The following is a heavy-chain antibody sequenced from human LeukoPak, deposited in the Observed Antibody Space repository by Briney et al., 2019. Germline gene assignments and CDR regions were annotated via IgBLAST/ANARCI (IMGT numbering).Heavy chain of an antibody. J-gene: IGHJ4*02. V-gene: IGHV1-2*02. D-gene: IGHD6-19*01. CDR3: ARAPPFGHSSGSGNY. CDR1: GYTFTGYY. CDR2: INPNSGGT. Sequence: RASVKVSCKASGYTFTGYYMHWVRQAPGQGLEWMGWINPNSGGTNYAQKFQGRVTMTRDTSISTAYMELSRLRSDDTAVYYCARAPPFGHSSGSGNYWGQGTLVTVSS.